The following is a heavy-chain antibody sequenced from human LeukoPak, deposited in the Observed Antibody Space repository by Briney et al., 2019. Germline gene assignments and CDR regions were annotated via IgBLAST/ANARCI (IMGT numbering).Heavy chain of an antibody. V-gene: IGHV4-39*07. Sequence: SQTLSLTCTVSGGSISSSSYYWGWIRQPPGKGLEWIGSIYYSGSTYYNPSLKSRVTISVDTSKNQFSLKLSSVTAADTAVYYCARDRGGGYSYGYFDYWGQGTLVTVSS. CDR1: GGSISSSSYY. CDR2: IYYSGST. CDR3: ARDRGGGYSYGYFDY. D-gene: IGHD5-18*01. J-gene: IGHJ4*02.